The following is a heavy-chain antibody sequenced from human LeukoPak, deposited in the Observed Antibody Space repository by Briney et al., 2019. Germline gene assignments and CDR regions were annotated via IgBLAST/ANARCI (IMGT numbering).Heavy chain of an antibody. J-gene: IGHJ4*02. CDR3: AKGADPVVIALINY. Sequence: PGRSLRLSCAASGFTFSSYAMHWVRQAPGKGLEWVSAISGSGGSTYYADSVKGRFTISRDNSKNTLYLQMNSLRAEDTAVYYCAKGADPVVIALINYWGQGTLVTVSS. CDR2: ISGSGGST. V-gene: IGHV3-23*01. D-gene: IGHD2-21*01. CDR1: GFTFSSYA.